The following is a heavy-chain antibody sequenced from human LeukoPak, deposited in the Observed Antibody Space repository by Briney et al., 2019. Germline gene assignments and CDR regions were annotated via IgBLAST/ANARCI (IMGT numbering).Heavy chain of an antibody. CDR3: AKRDSSGLYYFDY. D-gene: IGHD3-22*01. Sequence: ESLKISCRGSGYSFTSFWIAWVRQMPGKGLEWMGIIYPGDYDTRYSPSFQGQVTISADKSISTAYLQWSSLKASDTAIYYCAKRDSSGLYYFDYWGQGTLATVSS. CDR1: GYSFTSFW. V-gene: IGHV5-51*01. CDR2: IYPGDYDT. J-gene: IGHJ4*02.